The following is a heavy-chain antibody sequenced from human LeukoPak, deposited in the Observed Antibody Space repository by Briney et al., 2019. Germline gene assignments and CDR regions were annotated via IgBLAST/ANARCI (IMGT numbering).Heavy chain of an antibody. CDR3: ARDSANVVGAKSIFDY. D-gene: IGHD1-26*01. CDR1: GFTFSTFW. J-gene: IGHJ4*02. CDR2: ISGSSSYI. V-gene: IGHV3-21*01. Sequence: GGSLRLSCATSGFTFSTFWMHWVRQAPGKGLEWVSSISGSSSYIYYADSVKGRFTISRDNAKNSLHLQMSSLRAEDTAVYYCARDSANVVGAKSIFDYWGQGALVTVSS.